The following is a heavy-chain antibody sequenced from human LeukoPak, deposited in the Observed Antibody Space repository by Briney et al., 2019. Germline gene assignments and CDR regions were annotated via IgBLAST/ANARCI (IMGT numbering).Heavy chain of an antibody. Sequence: GGSLRLSCAASGFTFTYHYMDWVRQAPGKGLEWVSYISSSGSTIYYADSVKGRFTISRDNAKNSLYLQMNSLRAEDTAVYYCARVLRSTYYFDYWGQGTLVTVSS. D-gene: IGHD2/OR15-2a*01. J-gene: IGHJ4*02. CDR2: ISSSGSTI. V-gene: IGHV3-11*04. CDR1: GFTFTYHY. CDR3: ARVLRSTYYFDY.